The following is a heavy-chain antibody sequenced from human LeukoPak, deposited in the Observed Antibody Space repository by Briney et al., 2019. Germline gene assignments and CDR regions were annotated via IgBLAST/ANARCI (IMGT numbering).Heavy chain of an antibody. CDR2: IYYSGST. CDR1: GGSMSSYY. J-gene: IGHJ6*03. CDR3: ARDHQGYCSSTSCPDSDYYYYYMDV. D-gene: IGHD2-2*01. Sequence: PSETLSLTCTVSGGSMSSYYWSWIRQPPGKGLEGIGYIYYSGSTNYNPSLKSRVTISVDTSKNQFSLKLSSVTAADTAVYYCARDHQGYCSSTSCPDSDYYYYYMDVWGKGTTVTVSS. V-gene: IGHV4-59*01.